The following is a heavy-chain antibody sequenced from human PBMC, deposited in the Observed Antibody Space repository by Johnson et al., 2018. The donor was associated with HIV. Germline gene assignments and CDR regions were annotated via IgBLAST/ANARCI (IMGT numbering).Heavy chain of an antibody. V-gene: IGHV3-30*04. CDR1: GSTFSSYA. J-gene: IGHJ3*02. Sequence: QVQLVESGGGVVQPGRSLRLSCAASGSTFSSYAMHWVRQAPAKGLEWVAVISYDGSNKYYADSVKGRFTISRDNSKNTLYLQMNSLRAEDTAVYYCARPHIVVVTAGYAFDIWGQGTMVIVSS. CDR3: ARPHIVVVTAGYAFDI. CDR2: ISYDGSNK. D-gene: IGHD2-21*02.